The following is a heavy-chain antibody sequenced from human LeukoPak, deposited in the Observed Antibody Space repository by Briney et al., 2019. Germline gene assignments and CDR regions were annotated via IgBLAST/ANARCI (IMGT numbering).Heavy chain of an antibody. CDR3: ARDQHSGSYYSTYFDY. D-gene: IGHD1-26*01. Sequence: GGSLRLSCAASGFTFSSYAMHWVRQAPGKGLEWVAVISYDGSNKYYADSVKGRFTISRDNSKNTLYLQMNSPRAEDTAVYYCARDQHSGSYYSTYFDYWGQGTLVTVSS. V-gene: IGHV3-30-3*01. J-gene: IGHJ4*02. CDR1: GFTFSSYA. CDR2: ISYDGSNK.